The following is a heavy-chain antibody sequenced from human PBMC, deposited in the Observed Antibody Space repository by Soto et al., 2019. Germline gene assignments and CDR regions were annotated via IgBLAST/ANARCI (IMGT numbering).Heavy chain of an antibody. Sequence: QVQLQQWGAGLLKPSETLSLTCAVYGGSFSGYYWSWIRQPPGKGLEWIGEINHRGSTNYNPSLKSLVTISVDTSKNQCSLKLSSVTAAYAAVFYCERRLLDDNYDGSGSSHCGMDVWGQGTTVTVSS. CDR3: ERRLLDDNYDGSGSSHCGMDV. J-gene: IGHJ6*02. CDR2: INHRGST. V-gene: IGHV4-34*01. CDR1: GGSFSGYY. D-gene: IGHD3-10*01.